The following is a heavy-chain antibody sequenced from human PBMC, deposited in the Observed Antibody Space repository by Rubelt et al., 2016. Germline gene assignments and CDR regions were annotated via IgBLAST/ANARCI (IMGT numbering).Heavy chain of an antibody. Sequence: VRQAPGKGLEWVSGISWNSGSIGYADSVKGRFTISRDNAKDSLYLQMNSLRTEDTAVYYCARRGAAMASAFDIWGQGTMVTVSS. V-gene: IGHV3-9*01. CDR2: ISWNSGSI. D-gene: IGHD5-24*01. J-gene: IGHJ3*02. CDR3: ARRGAAMASAFDI.